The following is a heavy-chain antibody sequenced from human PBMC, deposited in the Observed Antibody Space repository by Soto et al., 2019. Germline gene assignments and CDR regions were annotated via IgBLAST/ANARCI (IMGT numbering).Heavy chain of an antibody. Sequence: EVQLLESGGGVVQPGGSLRLSCAASGFTFSAYAMSWVRQAPGKGLEWVSVISGSGGATYYADSVKGRFTISRDNSKNRLYLQMDGLRAEDTAVYYCAGQEYSTTWYLDYWGQGTLVTVSS. CDR2: ISGSGGAT. D-gene: IGHD6-13*01. CDR3: AGQEYSTTWYLDY. J-gene: IGHJ4*02. CDR1: GFTFSAYA. V-gene: IGHV3-23*01.